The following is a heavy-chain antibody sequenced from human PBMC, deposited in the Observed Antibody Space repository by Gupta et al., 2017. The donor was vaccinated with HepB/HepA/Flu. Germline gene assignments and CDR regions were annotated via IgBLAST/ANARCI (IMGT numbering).Heavy chain of an antibody. V-gene: IGHV3-74*01. D-gene: IGHD4-23*01. CDR2: INSDGSST. CDR3: ARAPPDYGGNSHNKPHYMDV. Sequence: EVQLVESGGGLVQPGGSLRLSCAASGFTFSSYWMHWVRQAPGKGLVWVSRINSDGSSTSYADSVKGRFTISRDNAKNTLYLQMNSLRAEDTAVYYCARAPPDYGGNSHNKPHYMDVWGKGTTVTVSS. J-gene: IGHJ6*03. CDR1: GFTFSSYW.